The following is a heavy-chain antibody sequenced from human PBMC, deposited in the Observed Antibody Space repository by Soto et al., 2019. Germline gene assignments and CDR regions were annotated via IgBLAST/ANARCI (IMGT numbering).Heavy chain of an antibody. J-gene: IGHJ4*02. CDR3: PAESSGYNC. D-gene: IGHD3-22*01. CDR2: ISGSGGST. Sequence: GGSLGLSCAASGFTFSSYALSRVRQAPGKELEWVSAISGSGGSTYYADSVKGRFTISRDNYKTTLYLQMNSLTAEATAVYYGPAESSGYNCWGQGTLVTVSS. CDR1: GFTFSSYA. V-gene: IGHV3-23*01.